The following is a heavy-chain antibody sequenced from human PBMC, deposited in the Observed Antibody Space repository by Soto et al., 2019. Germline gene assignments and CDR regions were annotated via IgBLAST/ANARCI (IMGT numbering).Heavy chain of an antibody. D-gene: IGHD3-10*01. CDR1: GYTFTSYA. CDR3: ARGVLYYYGSGSYYNVDFDY. V-gene: IGHV1-3*01. CDR2: INAGNGNT. Sequence: ASVKVSCKASGYTFTSYAMHWVRQAPGQRLEWMGWINAGNGNTKYSQKFQGRVTITRDTSASTAYMELSSLRSEDTAVYYCARGVLYYYGSGSYYNVDFDYWGQGTLVTVSS. J-gene: IGHJ4*02.